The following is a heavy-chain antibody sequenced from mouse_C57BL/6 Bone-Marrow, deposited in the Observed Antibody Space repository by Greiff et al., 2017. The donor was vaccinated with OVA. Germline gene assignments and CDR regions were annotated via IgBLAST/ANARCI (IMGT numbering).Heavy chain of an antibody. CDR2: IYPGDGDT. Sequence: QVQLQQSGPELVKPGASVKISCKASGYAFSSSWMNWVKQRPGKGLEWIGRIYPGDGDTNYNGKFKGKATLTADKSSSTAYMQLSSLTSEDSAVYFCARGSYYFDDWGQGTTLTVSA. CDR3: ARGSYYFDD. V-gene: IGHV1-82*01. J-gene: IGHJ2*01. CDR1: GYAFSSSW.